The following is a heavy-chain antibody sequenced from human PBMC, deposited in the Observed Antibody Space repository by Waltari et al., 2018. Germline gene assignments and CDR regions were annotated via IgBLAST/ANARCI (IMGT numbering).Heavy chain of an antibody. J-gene: IGHJ4*02. CDR3: ARDPVSGYGLAYFDY. V-gene: IGHV1-69*01. CDR1: GGPFSSYA. D-gene: IGHD5-12*01. Sequence: QVQLVQSGAEVKKPGSSVKVSCKASGGPFSSYAISWVRQAPGQGFEWMGGIIPIFGTANYAQKFQGRVTITADESTSTAYMELSSLRSEDTAVYYCARDPVSGYGLAYFDYWGQGTLVTVSS. CDR2: IIPIFGTA.